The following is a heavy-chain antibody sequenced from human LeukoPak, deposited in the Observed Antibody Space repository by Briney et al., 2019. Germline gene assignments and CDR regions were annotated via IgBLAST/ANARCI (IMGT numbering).Heavy chain of an antibody. CDR3: TTASLAVAGPYYYYYYMDA. V-gene: IGHV3-15*01. CDR2: IKSKTDGGTT. Sequence: GGSLRLSCAASGFTFSNAWMSWVRQAPGKGLEWVGRIKSKTDGGTTDYAAPVKGRFTISRDDSKNTLYLQMNSLKTEDTAVYYCTTASLAVAGPYYYYYYMDAWGKGTTVTVSS. J-gene: IGHJ6*03. D-gene: IGHD6-19*01. CDR1: GFTFSNAW.